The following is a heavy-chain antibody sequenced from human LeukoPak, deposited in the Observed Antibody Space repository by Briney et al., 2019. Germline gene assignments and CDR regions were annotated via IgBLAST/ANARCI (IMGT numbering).Heavy chain of an antibody. J-gene: IGHJ4*02. Sequence: SETLSLTCTVSGGSTSSSSYYWGWIRQPPGKGLEWIGSIYYSGSTYYNPSLKSRVTISVDTSKNQFSLKLSSVTAADTAVYYCARVPTPPYSSSWYYFDYWGQGTLVTVSS. CDR2: IYYSGST. CDR3: ARVPTPPYSSSWYYFDY. CDR1: GGSTSSSSYY. D-gene: IGHD6-13*01. V-gene: IGHV4-39*07.